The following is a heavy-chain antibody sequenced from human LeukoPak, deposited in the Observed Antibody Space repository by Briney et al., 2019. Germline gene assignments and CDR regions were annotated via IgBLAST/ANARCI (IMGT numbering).Heavy chain of an antibody. Sequence: PSETLSLTCTVSGGSISSSSYYWGWIRQPPGKGLEWIGSIYYSGSTYYNPSLKSRLTISVDTSKNQFSLRLSSVTAADTAVYYCARLGGYYDPPDYWGQGTLVTVSS. CDR1: GGSISSSSYY. V-gene: IGHV4-39*01. D-gene: IGHD3-22*01. CDR3: ARLGGYYDPPDY. J-gene: IGHJ4*02. CDR2: IYYSGST.